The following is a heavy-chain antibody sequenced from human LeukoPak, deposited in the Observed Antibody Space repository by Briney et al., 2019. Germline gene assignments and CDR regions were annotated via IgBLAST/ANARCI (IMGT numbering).Heavy chain of an antibody. D-gene: IGHD6-6*01. J-gene: IGHJ4*02. V-gene: IGHV1-2*02. CDR1: GYTFTVYY. CDR3: ARDSSSSLPDY. CDR2: INPNSGGT. Sequence: ASVKVSCKASGYTFTVYYMHWVRQAPGQGLEWMGWINPNSGGTNYTQKFQGRVTMTRDTSISTAYMELSRLRADDTAVYYCARDSSSSLPDYWGQGTLVTVSS.